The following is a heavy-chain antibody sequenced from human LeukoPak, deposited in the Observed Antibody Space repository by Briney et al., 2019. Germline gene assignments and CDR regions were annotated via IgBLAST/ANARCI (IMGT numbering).Heavy chain of an antibody. D-gene: IGHD6-13*01. Sequence: SETLSLTCTLSGGSLSSYYWSWIRQPPGHGLEGSGYMYYRGKTNYDPSLKSRVTISIDTPNNQFSLKLSSVTAADTAVYYCATGVHGIAAAGDYYLDYWGQGTLVTVSS. CDR1: GGSLSSYY. J-gene: IGHJ4*02. V-gene: IGHV4-59*01. CDR3: ATGVHGIAAAGDYYLDY. CDR2: MYYRGKT.